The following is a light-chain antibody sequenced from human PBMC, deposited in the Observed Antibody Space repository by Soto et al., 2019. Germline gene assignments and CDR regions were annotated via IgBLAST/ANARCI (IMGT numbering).Light chain of an antibody. J-gene: IGLJ3*02. Sequence: QSALTQPASVSGSPGQSIIISCTGTSSDVGSYNLVSWYQQHPGKAPKLMIYEVSKRPSGVSNRFSGSKSGNTASLTISGLQAEDDADYYCCSYAGSSTLAFGGGTKVTVL. V-gene: IGLV2-23*02. CDR1: SSDVGSYNL. CDR2: EVS. CDR3: CSYAGSSTLA.